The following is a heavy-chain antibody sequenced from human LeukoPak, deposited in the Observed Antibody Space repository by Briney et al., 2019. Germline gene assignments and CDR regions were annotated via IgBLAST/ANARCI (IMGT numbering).Heavy chain of an antibody. CDR3: ARGHCSSASCLENYYYYYYMDV. Sequence: SETLSLTCAVYGGSFSGYYWSWIRQPPGKGLEWIGEINHSGSTNYNPSLKSRVTISVDTSKNQFSLKLSSVTAADTAVYYCARGHCSSASCLENYYYYYYMDVWGKGTTVTVSS. V-gene: IGHV4-34*01. CDR1: GGSFSGYY. J-gene: IGHJ6*03. D-gene: IGHD2-2*01. CDR2: INHSGST.